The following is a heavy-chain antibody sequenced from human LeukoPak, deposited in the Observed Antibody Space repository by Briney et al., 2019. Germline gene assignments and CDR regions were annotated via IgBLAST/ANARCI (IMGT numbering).Heavy chain of an antibody. V-gene: IGHV4-34*01. D-gene: IGHD6-19*01. J-gene: IGHJ4*02. CDR2: INHSGST. CDR3: ARGSSSGWYGY. CDR1: GGSFSGYY. Sequence: KPSETLSLTCAVYGGSFSGYYWSWIRQPPGKGLEWIGEINHSGSTNYNPSLKSRVTISVDTSKNQFSLKLSSVTAADTAVYYCARGSSSGWYGYWGQGTLVTVSS.